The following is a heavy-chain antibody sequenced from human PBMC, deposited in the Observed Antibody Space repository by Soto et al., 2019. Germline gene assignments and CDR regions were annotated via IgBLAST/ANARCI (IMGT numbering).Heavy chain of an antibody. Sequence: QVQLVQSGAEVKKPGASVKVSCKASGYTCTSYGLRWVRQAPGQGLEWMGRISAYNYNTNYAQTLQGRVTMTTDTSTSTAYMELRSLRSDDTAVYYCARVVGALGHWFDPWGQGTLVTVSS. V-gene: IGHV1-18*01. D-gene: IGHD1-26*01. CDR2: ISAYNYNT. CDR1: GYTCTSYG. J-gene: IGHJ5*02. CDR3: ARVVGALGHWFDP.